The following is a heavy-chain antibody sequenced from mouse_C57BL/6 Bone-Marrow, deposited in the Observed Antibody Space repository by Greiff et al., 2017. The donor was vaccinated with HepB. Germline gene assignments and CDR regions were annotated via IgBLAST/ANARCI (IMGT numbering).Heavy chain of an antibody. Sequence: EVKVVESGGGLVQPGESLKLSCESNEYEFPSHDMSWVRKTPEKRLELVAAINSDGGSTYYPDTMERRFIISRDNTKKTLYLQMSSLRSEDTALYYCARHHDGYYEGAMDYWGQGTSVTVSS. CDR1: EYEFPSHD. J-gene: IGHJ4*01. V-gene: IGHV5-2*01. CDR2: INSDGGST. D-gene: IGHD2-3*01. CDR3: ARHHDGYYEGAMDY.